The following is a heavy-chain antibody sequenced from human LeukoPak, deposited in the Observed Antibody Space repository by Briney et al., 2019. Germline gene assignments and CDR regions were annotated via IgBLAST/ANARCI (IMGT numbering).Heavy chain of an antibody. CDR3: ARVAGPSSTYYDILTGYFRYYYYMDV. D-gene: IGHD3-9*01. CDR1: GDTFSSYA. Sequence: ASVKVSCKASGDTFSSYAISWVRQAPGQGLEWMGGIIPIFGTTNYAQKFQGRVTITADESTSTAYMELRSLRSDDTAVYYCARVAGPSSTYYDILTGYFRYYYYMDVWGKGTTVTISS. V-gene: IGHV1-69*01. CDR2: IIPIFGTT. J-gene: IGHJ6*03.